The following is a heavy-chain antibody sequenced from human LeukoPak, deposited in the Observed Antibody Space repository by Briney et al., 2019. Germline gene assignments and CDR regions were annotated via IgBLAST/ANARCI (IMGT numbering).Heavy chain of an antibody. CDR2: ISTSSSTI. CDR3: ARGMSSGRYAVDI. CDR1: GFTFSSYS. V-gene: IGHV3-48*01. Sequence: GGSLRLSCAASGFTFSSYSMNWVRQAPGKGLEWVSYISTSSSTIYYADSVKGRFTISRDNAKNSLYLQMNSLRAEDTAVYYCARGMSSGRYAVDIWGQGTMVTVSS. J-gene: IGHJ3*02. D-gene: IGHD6-19*01.